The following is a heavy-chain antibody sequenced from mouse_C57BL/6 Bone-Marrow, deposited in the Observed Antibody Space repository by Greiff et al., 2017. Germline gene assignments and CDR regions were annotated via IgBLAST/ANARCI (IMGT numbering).Heavy chain of an antibody. CDR3: ARPYAMDD. V-gene: IGHV5-6*02. Sequence: DVMLVESGGDLVKPGGSLKLSCAASGFTFSSYGMSWVRQTPDQRLEWVATISSGGSYTYYPDSVKGRFLISSDNAKKTLYLQMSSLKSEDTAMYYCARPYAMDDGGQGTSVTVAS. CDR1: GFTFSSYG. J-gene: IGHJ4*01. CDR2: ISSGGSYT.